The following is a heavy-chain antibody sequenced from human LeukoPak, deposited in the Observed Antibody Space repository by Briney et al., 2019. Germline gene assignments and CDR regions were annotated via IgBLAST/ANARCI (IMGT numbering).Heavy chain of an antibody. CDR1: GFTFSSYS. D-gene: IGHD6-13*01. CDR3: ASRLYSSSSVDY. V-gene: IGHV3-21*01. Sequence: GGSLTLSCAACGFTFSSYSMNWLRQAPGEGLEWVSSISSSSSYIYYADSVKGRFAISRDNAKNSLYLQMNSLRAEDTAVYYCASRLYSSSSVDYWGQGTLVTVSS. CDR2: ISSSSSYI. J-gene: IGHJ4*02.